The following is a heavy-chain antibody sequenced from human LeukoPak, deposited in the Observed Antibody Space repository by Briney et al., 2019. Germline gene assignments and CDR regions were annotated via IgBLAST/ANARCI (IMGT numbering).Heavy chain of an antibody. CDR3: AKGAGGFSYYNWFDP. Sequence: PTETLSLTCAVYGGSFSGYYWSWIRQPPGKGLEWNGEINHSGSTNYNPSLKSRVTISVDTSKNQFSLKLSSVTAADTAIYYCAKGAGGFSYYNWFDPWGQGTLVTVSS. J-gene: IGHJ5*02. D-gene: IGHD5-18*01. CDR1: GGSFSGYY. CDR2: INHSGST. V-gene: IGHV4-34*01.